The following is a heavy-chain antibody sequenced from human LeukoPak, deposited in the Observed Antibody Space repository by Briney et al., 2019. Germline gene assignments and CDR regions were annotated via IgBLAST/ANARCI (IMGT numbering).Heavy chain of an antibody. CDR1: GFTLGDFW. Sequence: GSLRLSCAASGFTLGDFWMSWIRQPPGKGLEWIGEINHSGSTNYNPTLQSRVTISVDTSKNQFSLKLSSVTAADTAVYYCARRPLAGLYYYGSGSYYNRWFDPWGQGTLVTVSS. J-gene: IGHJ5*02. V-gene: IGHV4-34*01. D-gene: IGHD3-10*01. CDR2: INHSGST. CDR3: ARRPLAGLYYYGSGSYYNRWFDP.